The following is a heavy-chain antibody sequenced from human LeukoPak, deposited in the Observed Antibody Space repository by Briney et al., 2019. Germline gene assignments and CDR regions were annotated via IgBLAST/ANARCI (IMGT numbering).Heavy chain of an antibody. CDR1: GFTFTNYA. Sequence: GGSLRLSCAASGFTFTNYAMSWVRQAPGKGLEWVSVISGGGDRAYYADSVKGRFTISRDSSKNTLYLQMNGLRAEDTAVYYCATYYYDSSQVIEFDYWGQGTLVTVSS. D-gene: IGHD3-22*01. CDR2: ISGGGDRA. V-gene: IGHV3-23*01. CDR3: ATYYYDSSQVIEFDY. J-gene: IGHJ4*02.